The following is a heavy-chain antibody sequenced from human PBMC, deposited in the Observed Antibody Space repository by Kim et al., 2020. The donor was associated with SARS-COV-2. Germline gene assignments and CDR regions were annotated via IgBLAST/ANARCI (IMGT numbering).Heavy chain of an antibody. J-gene: IGHJ6*02. Sequence: GGSLRLSCAASGFTFSSYGMHWVRQAPGKGLEWVAVISYDGSNKYYADSVKGRFTISRDNSKNTLYLQMNSLRAEDTAVYYCAKNSFGSNYYYYYGMDVWGQGTTVTSP. CDR2: ISYDGSNK. V-gene: IGHV3-30*18. CDR1: GFTFSSYG. D-gene: IGHD3-10*01. CDR3: AKNSFGSNYYYYYGMDV.